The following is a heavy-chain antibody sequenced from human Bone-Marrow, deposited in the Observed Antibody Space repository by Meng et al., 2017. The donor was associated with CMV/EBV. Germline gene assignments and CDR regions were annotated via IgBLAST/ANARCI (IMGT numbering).Heavy chain of an antibody. V-gene: IGHV3-15*01. CDR1: GFTFDDYG. CDR2: IKSKTDGGTT. Sequence: GESLKISCAASGFTFDDYGMSWVRQAPGKGLEWVGRIKSKTDGGTTDYAAPVKGRFTISRDDSKNTLYLQMNSLKTEDTAVYYCTARDSVRGVIITSYWGQGTLVTVSS. J-gene: IGHJ4*02. CDR3: TARDSVRGVIITSY. D-gene: IGHD3-10*01.